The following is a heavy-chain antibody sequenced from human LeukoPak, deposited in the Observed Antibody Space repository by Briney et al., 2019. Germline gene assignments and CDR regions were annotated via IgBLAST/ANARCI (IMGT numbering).Heavy chain of an antibody. Sequence: GGSQRLSCAASGFTFSSYEMRWVRQAPGKGLEWVSHISSSGSTIYYAHSVKRRFTLSRDNAKNSLYLQMSSLRADDTAVYYCARGWISWFDPWGQGTLVTVSS. J-gene: IGHJ5*02. V-gene: IGHV3-48*03. CDR1: GFTFSSYE. CDR2: ISSSGSTI. D-gene: IGHD5-12*01. CDR3: ARGWISWFDP.